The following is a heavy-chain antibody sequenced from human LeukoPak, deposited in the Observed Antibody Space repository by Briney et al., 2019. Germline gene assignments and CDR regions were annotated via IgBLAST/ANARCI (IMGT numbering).Heavy chain of an antibody. CDR1: GGSISSTSYY. J-gene: IGHJ5*02. D-gene: IGHD6-13*01. V-gene: IGHV4-39*01. Sequence: SETLSLTCTASGGSISSTSYYWGWIRQPPGKGLEWIGNFYYSGSTYYNPSLKSRVTISVDTSKNQFSLKLGSVTAADTAVYYCARHRMRLRAAAGTQPNNWFDPWGQGTLVTVSS. CDR2: FYYSGST. CDR3: ARHRMRLRAAAGTQPNNWFDP.